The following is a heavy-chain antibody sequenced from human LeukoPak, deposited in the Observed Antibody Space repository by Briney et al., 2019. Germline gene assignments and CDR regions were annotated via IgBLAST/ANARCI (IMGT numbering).Heavy chain of an antibody. CDR1: GGSISSSSYY. CDR2: IYYSGST. V-gene: IGHV4-39*01. CDR3: ARQLAAAGNY. Sequence: SETLSLTCTVSGGSISSSSYYWGWFRQPPGKGLEWIGNIYYSGSTYYNPSLKSRVTISVDTSKNQFSLKLSSVTAADTAVYYCARQLAAAGNYWGQGTLVTVSS. J-gene: IGHJ4*02. D-gene: IGHD6-13*01.